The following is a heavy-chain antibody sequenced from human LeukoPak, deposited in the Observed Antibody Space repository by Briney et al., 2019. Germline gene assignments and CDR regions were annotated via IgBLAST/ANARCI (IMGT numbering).Heavy chain of an antibody. Sequence: GESLKISCKGSGYSFTSYWIGWVRQKPGKGLEWMGIIYPGDSDTRYSPSLQGQVTISADKSISTAYLQWSSLKASDTAMYYCARRQASCTNGVCYTLYDMDVWGQGTTVTVSS. CDR3: ARRQASCTNGVCYTLYDMDV. CDR1: GYSFTSYW. CDR2: IYPGDSDT. D-gene: IGHD2-8*01. V-gene: IGHV5-51*01. J-gene: IGHJ6*02.